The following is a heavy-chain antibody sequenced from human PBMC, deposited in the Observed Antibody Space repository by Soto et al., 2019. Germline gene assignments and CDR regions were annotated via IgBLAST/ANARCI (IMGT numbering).Heavy chain of an antibody. Sequence: QVQLVQSGAEVKKPGASVNVSCKASGYTFTSYGISWVRQAPGQGLEWMGWISAYNGNTNYAQKLQGRVTMTTDTSTSTAYMELRSLRSDDTAVYYCARDDCSSTSCPIRWFDPWGQGTLVTVSS. CDR3: ARDDCSSTSCPIRWFDP. CDR2: ISAYNGNT. J-gene: IGHJ5*02. V-gene: IGHV1-18*01. CDR1: GYTFTSYG. D-gene: IGHD2-2*01.